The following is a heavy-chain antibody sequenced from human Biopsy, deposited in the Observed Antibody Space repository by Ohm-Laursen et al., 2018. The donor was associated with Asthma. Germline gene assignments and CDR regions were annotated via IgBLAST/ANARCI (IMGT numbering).Heavy chain of an antibody. D-gene: IGHD3-3*01. CDR1: GGSMTPTSHY. J-gene: IGHJ6*02. CDR3: ARRITIFGVVQKDHGMDA. CDR2: ISYGGKT. Sequence: TLSLTCAVSGGSMTPTSHYWDWIRQAPGKGLEWIGYISYGGKTSYNPSLKNRVTISRDTSKNQFSLRLTSVTAADTAVYFCARRITIFGVVQKDHGMDAWAKGPRSSSP. V-gene: IGHV4-39*01.